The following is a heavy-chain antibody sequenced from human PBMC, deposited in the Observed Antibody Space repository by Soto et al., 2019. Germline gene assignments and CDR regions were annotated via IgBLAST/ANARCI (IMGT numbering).Heavy chain of an antibody. CDR2: ISGSGGST. D-gene: IGHD3-10*01. J-gene: IGHJ6*02. CDR1: GFTFSSYA. Sequence: PVGSLRLSCAASGFTFSSYAMSWVRQAPGKGLEWVSAISGSGGSTYYADSVKGRFTISRDNSKNTLYLQMNSLRAEDTAVYYCAKAIGTMVRGVIITSYYGMDVWGQGTTVTVSS. CDR3: AKAIGTMVRGVIITSYYGMDV. V-gene: IGHV3-23*01.